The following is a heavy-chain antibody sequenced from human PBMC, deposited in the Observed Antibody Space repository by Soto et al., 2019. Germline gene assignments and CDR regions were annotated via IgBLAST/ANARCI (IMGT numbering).Heavy chain of an antibody. J-gene: IGHJ4*02. CDR3: ARSSTSANYFDY. Sequence: TLEILSLTCTVSGGSISSGGYYWSWIRQHPGKGLEWIGYIYYSGSTYYNPSLKSRVTISVDTSKNQFSLKLSSVTAADTAVYYCARSSTSANYFDYWGQGTLVTVSS. V-gene: IGHV4-31*03. D-gene: IGHD2-2*01. CDR1: GGSISSGGYY. CDR2: IYYSGST.